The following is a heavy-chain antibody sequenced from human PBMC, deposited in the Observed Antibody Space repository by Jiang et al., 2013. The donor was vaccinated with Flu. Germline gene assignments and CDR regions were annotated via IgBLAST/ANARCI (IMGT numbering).Heavy chain of an antibody. CDR1: TFTTYD. CDR2: IIPILGIT. J-gene: IGHJ6*02. Sequence: TFTTYDISWVRQAPGQGLEWMGRIIPILGITNYAQKFQGRVTITADKSTSTAYMELSSLRSEDTAVFYCASPSGNYYYGMDVWGQGTTVTVSS. CDR3: ASPSGNYYYGMDV. V-gene: IGHV1-69*04. D-gene: IGHD1-26*01.